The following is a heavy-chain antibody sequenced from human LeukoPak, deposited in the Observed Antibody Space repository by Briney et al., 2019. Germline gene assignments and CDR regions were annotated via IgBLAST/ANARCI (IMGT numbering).Heavy chain of an antibody. Sequence: SETLSLTCTVSGGSISSYYWSWIRQPPGKGLEWIGEINHSGSTNYNPSLKSRVTISVDTSKNQFSLKLSSVTAADTAVYYCARGRVRDYVWGSYRHGYYFDYWGQGTLVTVSS. V-gene: IGHV4-34*01. CDR2: INHSGST. J-gene: IGHJ4*02. CDR3: ARGRVRDYVWGSYRHGYYFDY. D-gene: IGHD3-16*02. CDR1: GGSISSYY.